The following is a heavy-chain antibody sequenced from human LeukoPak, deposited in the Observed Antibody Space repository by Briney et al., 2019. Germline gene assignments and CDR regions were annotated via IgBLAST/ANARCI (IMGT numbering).Heavy chain of an antibody. CDR2: IYYSGST. CDR3: ARGHAENWFDP. CDR1: GGSISSYY. V-gene: IGHV4-39*07. J-gene: IGHJ5*02. Sequence: PSETLSLTCTVSGGSISSYYWGWIRQPPGKGLEWIGSIYYSGSTYYNPSLKSRVTISVDTSKNQFSLKLSSVTAADTAVYYCARGHAENWFDPWGQGTLVTVSS.